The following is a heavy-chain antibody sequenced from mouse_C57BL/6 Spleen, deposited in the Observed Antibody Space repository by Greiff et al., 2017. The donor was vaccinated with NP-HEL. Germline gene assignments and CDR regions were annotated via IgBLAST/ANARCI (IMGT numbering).Heavy chain of an antibody. CDR3: ARVASRLYYYAMDD. Sequence: VQLKESGPVLVKPGPSVKISCKASGFTFTDYYMHWVKQSHGKSLEWIGLVYPYNGGTSYNQKFKGKATLTVDTSSSTAYMELNRLTSEDSAVYYCARVASRLYYYAMDDWGQGTSVTVSS. CDR2: VYPYNGGT. J-gene: IGHJ4*01. CDR1: GFTFTDYY. D-gene: IGHD2-12*01. V-gene: IGHV1-36*01.